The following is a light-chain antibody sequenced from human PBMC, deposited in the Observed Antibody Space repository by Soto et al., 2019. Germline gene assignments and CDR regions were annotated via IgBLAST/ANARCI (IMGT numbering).Light chain of an antibody. V-gene: IGLV2-8*01. J-gene: IGLJ1*01. CDR1: SSDVGGYNY. Sequence: QPVLTQPPSASGSPGQSVTISCTGTSSDVGGYNYVSWYQQHPGKAPKLVMYEVNRRPSGVPDRFSGSKFGNTASLTVSGLQAEDEADYYCSSYAGSTNYVFGSGTKVTVL. CDR2: EVN. CDR3: SSYAGSTNYV.